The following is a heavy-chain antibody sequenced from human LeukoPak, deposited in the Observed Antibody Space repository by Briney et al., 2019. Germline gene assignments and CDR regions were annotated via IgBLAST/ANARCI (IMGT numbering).Heavy chain of an antibody. CDR2: ITGSGGGT. D-gene: IGHD6-13*01. CDR3: AKDQEQLVRRRWFDP. V-gene: IGHV3-23*01. J-gene: IGHJ5*02. Sequence: GGTLRLSCVASGFTFNNYGMTWVRQAPGKGLEWVSGITGSGGGTYYADSGKGRFTISRDNSKNTLYLQMNSLRVEDTAIYYCAKDQEQLVRRRWFDPWGQGTLVTVSS. CDR1: GFTFNNYG.